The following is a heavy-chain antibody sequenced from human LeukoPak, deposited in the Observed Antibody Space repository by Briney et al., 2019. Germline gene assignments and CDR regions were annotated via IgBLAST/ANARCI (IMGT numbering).Heavy chain of an antibody. CDR2: IYYSGST. CDR1: GGSFSSYY. J-gene: IGHJ4*02. Sequence: PSETLSLTCTVSGGSFSSYYWSWIRRPPGKGLEWIGYIYYSGSTNYNPSLKSRVTISVDTSKNQFSLKLSSVTAADTAVYYCARVPRGPAMVPDYWGQGTLVTVSS. CDR3: ARVPRGPAMVPDY. V-gene: IGHV4-59*01. D-gene: IGHD5-18*01.